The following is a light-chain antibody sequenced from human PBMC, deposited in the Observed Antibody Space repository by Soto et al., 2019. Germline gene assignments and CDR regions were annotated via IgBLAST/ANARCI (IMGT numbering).Light chain of an antibody. V-gene: IGLV1-40*01. J-gene: IGLJ3*02. CDR2: GNS. CDR3: QYYDSSLSGSV. CDR1: SSNIGAGYD. Sequence: QSVLTQPPSVSGAPGQRVTISCTGSSSNIGAGYDVRWYQQLPGTAPKLLIYGNSNRPSGVPDRFSGSKSGTSASLAITWLQDEDEADYYCQYYDSSLSGSVFGGGTKLTVL.